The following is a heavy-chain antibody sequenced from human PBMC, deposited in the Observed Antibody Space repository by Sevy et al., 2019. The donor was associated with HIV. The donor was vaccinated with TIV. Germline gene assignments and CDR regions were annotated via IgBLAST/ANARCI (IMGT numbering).Heavy chain of an antibody. J-gene: IGHJ4*02. V-gene: IGHV3-7*01. D-gene: IGHD3-9*01. Sequence: GGSRLSCAASGFTFGDYWLTWVHQVPGKGLEWVANIKQGGSETYYADSVKGGFSISRDNAKNSLYLQMNSLRAEDTAVYYCARCQPDNYYHDGAVYYGLLFDHWGQGALVTVSS. CDR3: ARCQPDNYYHDGAVYYGLLFDH. CDR1: GFTFGDYW. CDR2: IKQGGSET.